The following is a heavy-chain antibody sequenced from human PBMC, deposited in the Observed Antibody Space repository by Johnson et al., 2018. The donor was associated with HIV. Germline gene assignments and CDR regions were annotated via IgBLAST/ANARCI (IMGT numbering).Heavy chain of an antibody. CDR3: ARDSTPWGGEHVGYAFDL. D-gene: IGHD4-17*01. Sequence: VQLVESGGGLVKPGGSLRLSCKASGFTFSDYFMSWIRQAPGKVLECISYISSSGSSIYYTDSLKGRFTISRDNAKNSLYLQMNSLKAEDTGVYYCARDSTPWGGEHVGYAFDLWGRGTLVTISS. CDR2: ISSSGSSI. V-gene: IGHV3-11*04. J-gene: IGHJ3*01. CDR1: GFTFSDYF.